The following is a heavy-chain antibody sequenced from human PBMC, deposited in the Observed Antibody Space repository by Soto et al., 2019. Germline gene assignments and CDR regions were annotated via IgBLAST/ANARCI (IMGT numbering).Heavy chain of an antibody. D-gene: IGHD1-26*01. Sequence: KPSETLSLTCTVSGGSISSGDYYWSWIRQPPGKGLEWIGYIYYSGSTYYNPSLKSRVTISVDTSKNQFSLKLSSVTAADTAVYYCARVSSGSYKYYFDYWGQGTLVTVSS. J-gene: IGHJ4*02. CDR1: GGSISSGDYY. CDR2: IYYSGST. V-gene: IGHV4-30-4*01. CDR3: ARVSSGSYKYYFDY.